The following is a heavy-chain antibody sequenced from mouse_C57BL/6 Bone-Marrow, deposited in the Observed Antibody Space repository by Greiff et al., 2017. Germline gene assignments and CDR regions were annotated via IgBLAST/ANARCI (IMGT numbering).Heavy chain of an antibody. CDR1: GYTFTSYW. V-gene: IGHV1-69*01. D-gene: IGHD2-3*01. Sequence: QVQLQQPGAELVMPGASVKLSCKASGYTFTSYWMHWVKQRPGQGLEWIGEIDPSDSYTNSNQKFKGKSTLTVDKSSSTAYMQLSSLTSEDSAVYYCAREGWFYFDYGGQGTTLTVSS. CDR3: AREGWFYFDY. J-gene: IGHJ2*01. CDR2: IDPSDSYT.